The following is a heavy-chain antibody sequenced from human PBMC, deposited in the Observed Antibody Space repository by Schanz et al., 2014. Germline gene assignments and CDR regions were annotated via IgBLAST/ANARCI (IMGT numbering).Heavy chain of an antibody. V-gene: IGHV3-74*02. Sequence: VHLVESGGGVVQPGGSLRLSCAASGFNFSTYALHWVRQAPGKGLVWVSRIQSDGSITTYADSVKGRFAISRDNAKNTLYLQMNSLGAEDTAVYYCERFQSPHQPFDYWGQGTLVTVSS. CDR2: IQSDGSIT. J-gene: IGHJ4*02. CDR1: GFNFSTYA. D-gene: IGHD2-2*01. CDR3: ERFQSPHQPFDY.